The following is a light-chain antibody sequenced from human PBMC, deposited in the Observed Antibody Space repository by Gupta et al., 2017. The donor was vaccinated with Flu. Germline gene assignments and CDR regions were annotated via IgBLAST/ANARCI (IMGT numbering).Light chain of an antibody. CDR2: GAS. CDR3: QQDNNWPLT. V-gene: IGKV3-15*01. CDR1: QSVSSN. Sequence: EIVMTQSPATLSVSPGERATISCRASQSVSSNLAWYQQKPGQAPRLLIYGASTRATGIPARFSGSGSGTEFTLTISSLQSEDFAVYYCQQDNNWPLTFGRGTKVDIK. J-gene: IGKJ4*01.